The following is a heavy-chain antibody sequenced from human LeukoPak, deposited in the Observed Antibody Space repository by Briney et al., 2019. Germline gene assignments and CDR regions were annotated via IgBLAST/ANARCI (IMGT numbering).Heavy chain of an antibody. CDR1: GDSISSGTHY. J-gene: IGHJ4*02. V-gene: IGHV4-30-2*01. CDR3: ARLLNRAFDF. Sequence: SETLSLTCTVSGDSISSGTHYWNWLRQPPGKGLEWIGYIYPSGNTYYNPSLKSRVTISVDRSKNDFSLKLSSVTAADTAVYYCARLLNRAFDFWGQGTLVTVSS. CDR2: IYPSGNT. D-gene: IGHD2/OR15-2a*01.